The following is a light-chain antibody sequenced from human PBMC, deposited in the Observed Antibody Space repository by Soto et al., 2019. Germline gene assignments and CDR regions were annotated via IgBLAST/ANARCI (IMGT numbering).Light chain of an antibody. CDR1: QSITTY. J-gene: IGKJ1*01. Sequence: DTQMTQSPSSLSASVGDRVTITCRASQSITTYLNWYQQKPGKAPKLLISTASSLQSGVPSRFSGSGSGTDFTLTISSLQPEDCATYYCQQTYSTPQTFGQGTKVEI. V-gene: IGKV1-39*01. CDR3: QQTYSTPQT. CDR2: TAS.